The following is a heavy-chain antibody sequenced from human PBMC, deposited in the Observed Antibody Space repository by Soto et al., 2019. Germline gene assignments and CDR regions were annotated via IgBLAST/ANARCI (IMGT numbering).Heavy chain of an antibody. V-gene: IGHV4-59*08. J-gene: IGHJ6*03. CDR3: ARVLRFLELDYYYYYMDV. Sequence: SETLSLTCTVSGCSISSYYWSWIRQPPGKGLEWIGYIYYSGSTNYNPSLKSRVTISVDTSKNQFSLKLSSVTAADTAVYYCARVLRFLELDYYYYYMDVWGKGTTVTVSS. D-gene: IGHD3-3*01. CDR1: GCSISSYY. CDR2: IYYSGST.